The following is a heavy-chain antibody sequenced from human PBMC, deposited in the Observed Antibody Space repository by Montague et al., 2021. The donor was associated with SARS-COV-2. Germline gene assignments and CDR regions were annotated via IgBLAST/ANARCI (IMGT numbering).Heavy chain of an antibody. Sequence: FLRLSCAASGFTFGGYDMNWVRQAPGKGLEWVSAIGIGGDTYYLGSVKGRFIISRENAKNSLYLQMNSLRVGDTAVYYCARGGEWSSSSLPDYWGQGTLVTVSS. D-gene: IGHD6-6*01. CDR3: ARGGEWSSSSLPDY. V-gene: IGHV3-13*04. J-gene: IGHJ4*02. CDR1: GFTFGGYD. CDR2: IGIGGDT.